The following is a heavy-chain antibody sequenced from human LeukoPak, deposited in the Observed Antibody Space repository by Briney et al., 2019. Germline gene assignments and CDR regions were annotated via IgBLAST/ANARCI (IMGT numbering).Heavy chain of an antibody. V-gene: IGHV4-61*02. CDR1: GGSISSGSYY. J-gene: IGHJ4*02. CDR3: ARDPGAATGGPYYFDY. Sequence: SQTLSLTCTVSGGSISSGSYYSSWIRQPAGKGLEWIGRIYTSGSTNYNPSLKSRVTISVDTSKNQFSLKLSSVTAADTAVYYCARDPGAATGGPYYFDYWGQGTLVTVSS. D-gene: IGHD2-15*01. CDR2: IYTSGST.